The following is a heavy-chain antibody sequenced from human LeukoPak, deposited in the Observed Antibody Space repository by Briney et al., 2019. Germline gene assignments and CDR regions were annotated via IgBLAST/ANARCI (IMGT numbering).Heavy chain of an antibody. Sequence: GGSLRLTCAASGFTFTDFAMSCGRQAPGKGLEWVSGIGGGGTNTDYADSVKGRFTISRDNSKTTLPLPLSSLTADDTAVYFCAKAAPGYHPPIDHWGQGSLVTVSS. V-gene: IGHV3-23*01. CDR3: AKAAPGYHPPIDH. J-gene: IGHJ4*02. CDR2: IGGGGTNT. CDR1: GFTFTDFA. D-gene: IGHD3-9*01.